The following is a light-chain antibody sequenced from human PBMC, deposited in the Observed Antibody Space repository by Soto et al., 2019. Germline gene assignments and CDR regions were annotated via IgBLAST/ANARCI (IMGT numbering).Light chain of an antibody. CDR3: QQRINWIT. CDR1: QTISNY. V-gene: IGKV3-11*01. J-gene: IGKJ5*01. CDR2: DAS. Sequence: IVMTQSPATLSVSPGETATLSCKASQTISNYLAWYQQKPGQPPRLLIYDASNRATGIPARFSGSGSGTDFTLTISSLEPEDFAVYYCQQRINWITFGQGTRLEIK.